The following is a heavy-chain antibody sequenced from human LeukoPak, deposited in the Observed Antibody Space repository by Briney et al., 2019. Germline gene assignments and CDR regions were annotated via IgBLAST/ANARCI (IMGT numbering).Heavy chain of an antibody. V-gene: IGHV1-24*01. CDR3: ATWCDSNYAEYCYYYDMDV. CDR1: GYTLTELT. D-gene: IGHD4-11*01. J-gene: IGHJ6*03. CDR2: FDPENGET. Sequence: ASVKVSRKFSGYTLTELTMHWVRQAPGTGLEREGGFDPENGETIYAQKFQGRFTMTEDTSTDTVYMELSSLRSEDTAVYYCATWCDSNYAEYCYYYDMDVWGKGTTVTVSS.